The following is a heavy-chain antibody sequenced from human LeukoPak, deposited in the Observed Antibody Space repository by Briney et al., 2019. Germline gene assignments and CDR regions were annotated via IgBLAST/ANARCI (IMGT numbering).Heavy chain of an antibody. J-gene: IGHJ4*02. D-gene: IGHD3-16*01. CDR2: MRGSGSST. V-gene: IGHV3-23*01. CDR3: AKGLMGDSVYFNH. Sequence: PGGSLRLSCAASGFTFGSYAMTWVRQAPGKGLEWVSSMRGSGSSTYFADSVKGRFTISRDNYKNTLYLQLTSLRADDTAVYYCAKGLMGDSVYFNHWGQGTLVTVSS. CDR1: GFTFGSYA.